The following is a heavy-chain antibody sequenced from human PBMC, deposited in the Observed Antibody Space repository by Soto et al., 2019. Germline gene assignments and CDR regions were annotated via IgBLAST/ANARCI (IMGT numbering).Heavy chain of an antibody. J-gene: IGHJ4*02. CDR2: IAYDGSNT. D-gene: IGHD6-19*01. Sequence: GGSLRLSCAASGFTFRNYAMHWVRQAPGKGLECVAVIAYDGSNTFYRDYVKGRFTISRDNSKNTLYLQMNSLRVEDTAVFYCAKAGFSSGWSPSYFDYWGQGTLVTVSS. V-gene: IGHV3-30-3*01. CDR3: AKAGFSSGWSPSYFDY. CDR1: GFTFRNYA.